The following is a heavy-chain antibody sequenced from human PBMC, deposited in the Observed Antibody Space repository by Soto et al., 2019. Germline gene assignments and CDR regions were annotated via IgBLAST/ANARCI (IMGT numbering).Heavy chain of an antibody. V-gene: IGHV4-59*01. CDR3: ARGPHRRFLEWLETYYYYGMDV. Sequence: SETLSLTCTVSGGSISSYYWSWIRQPPGKGLEWIGYIYYSGSTNYNPSLKSRVTISVDTSKNQFSLKLSSVTAADTAVYYCARGPHRRFLEWLETYYYYGMDVWGQGTTVTVSS. CDR1: GGSISSYY. CDR2: IYYSGST. D-gene: IGHD3-3*01. J-gene: IGHJ6*02.